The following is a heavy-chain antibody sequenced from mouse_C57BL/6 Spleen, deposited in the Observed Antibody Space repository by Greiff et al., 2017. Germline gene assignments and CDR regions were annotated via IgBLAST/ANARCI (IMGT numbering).Heavy chain of an antibody. D-gene: IGHD1-2*01. J-gene: IGHJ1*03. V-gene: IGHV1-26*01. Sequence: EVQLQQSGPELVKPWPSVTISCKASGYTFTDYYMNWVKQSHGKSLEWIGVINPNNCGTSYTQKFTGKATLTVDKASSKAYIELRSLTAEDSAVYYCARGDILRLYMDVWGTGTTVTVSS. CDR1: GYTFTDYY. CDR2: INPNNCGT. CDR3: ARGDILRLYMDV.